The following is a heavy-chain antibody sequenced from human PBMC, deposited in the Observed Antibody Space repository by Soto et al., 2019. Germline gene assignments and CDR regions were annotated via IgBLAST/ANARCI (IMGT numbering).Heavy chain of an antibody. V-gene: IGHV4-59*01. D-gene: IGHD2-2*01. CDR3: ARGPIVVVPAAILYGMDV. Sequence: AETLSLTCTVSGGSISSYYWSWIRQPPGKGLEWIGYIYYSGSTNYNPSIKSRVTISVDTYKNQFSLKLSSVTAADTAVYYCARGPIVVVPAAILYGMDVWGQGTTVTVSS. CDR2: IYYSGST. CDR1: GGSISSYY. J-gene: IGHJ6*02.